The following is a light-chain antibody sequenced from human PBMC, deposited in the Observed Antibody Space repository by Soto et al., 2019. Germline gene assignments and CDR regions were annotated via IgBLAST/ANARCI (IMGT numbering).Light chain of an antibody. CDR2: KAS. J-gene: IGKJ1*01. CDR3: QQYNSYLWT. CDR1: QSISSW. Sequence: DIQMTQSPSTLSASVGDRVIIICRASQSISSWLALYQQIPGKAPKLLICKASSLESGVPSRFSGSGSGTEFTLTISSLQPDDFATYYCQQYNSYLWTFGQGTKVDIK. V-gene: IGKV1-5*03.